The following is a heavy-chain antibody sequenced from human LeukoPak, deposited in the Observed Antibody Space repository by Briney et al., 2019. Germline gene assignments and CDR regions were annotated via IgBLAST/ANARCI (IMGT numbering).Heavy chain of an antibody. V-gene: IGHV3-23*01. D-gene: IGHD2-2*01. CDR2: ISGSGGST. J-gene: IGHJ4*02. CDR3: AKVGTRTFDY. Sequence: GVLRLSCAASRFTFSSYAMSWVRQAPGKGLEWVSAISGSGGSTYYADSVKGRFTISRDNSKNTLYLQMNSLRAEDTAVYYCAKVGTRTFDYWGQGTLVTVSS. CDR1: RFTFSSYA.